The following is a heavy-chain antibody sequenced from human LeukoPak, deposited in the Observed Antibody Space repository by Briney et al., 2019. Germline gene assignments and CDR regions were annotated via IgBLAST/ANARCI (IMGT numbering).Heavy chain of an antibody. CDR3: ARDPGHSGWYGDY. V-gene: IGHV3-33*01. CDR1: GFTFSSYG. D-gene: IGHD6-19*01. Sequence: GGSLRLSCAASGFTFSSYGMHWVRQAPGKGLEWVSIIWYDGSNKYYADSVKGRFTISKDNSKNTLYLQMNSLRAEDTAVYYCARDPGHSGWYGDYWGQGTLVTVYS. J-gene: IGHJ4*02. CDR2: IWYDGSNK.